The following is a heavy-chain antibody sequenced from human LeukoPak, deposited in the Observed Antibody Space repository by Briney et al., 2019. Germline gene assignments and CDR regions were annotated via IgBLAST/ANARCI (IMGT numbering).Heavy chain of an antibody. J-gene: IGHJ4*02. CDR2: IYTSGST. V-gene: IGHV4-4*07. CDR3: ARVLSDYLVPDY. CDR1: GGSISSYY. Sequence: SETLSLTCTVSGGSISSYYWSWIRQPAGKGLEWIGRIYTSGSTNYNPSLKSRVTMSVDTSKNQFSLKLNSVTAADTAVYYCARVLSDYLVPDYWGQGTLVTVSS. D-gene: IGHD4-17*01.